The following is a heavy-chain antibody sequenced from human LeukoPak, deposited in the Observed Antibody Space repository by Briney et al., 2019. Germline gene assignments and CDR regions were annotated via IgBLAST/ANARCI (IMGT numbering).Heavy chain of an antibody. CDR2: ISASGGST. CDR3: ARSRYSGNFVFDY. V-gene: IGHV3-23*01. CDR1: GFTFSSSA. Sequence: GGSLRLSCAASGFTFSSSAMSWVRQVPGKGLEWVSGISASGGSTSYADSVRGRFTISRDNSKNTLYLQMNSLRAEDTAVYYCARSRYSGNFVFDYWGQGTLVTVSS. J-gene: IGHJ4*02. D-gene: IGHD5-12*01.